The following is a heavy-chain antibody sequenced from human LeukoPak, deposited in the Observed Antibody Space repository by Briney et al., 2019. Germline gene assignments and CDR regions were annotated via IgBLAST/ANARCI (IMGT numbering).Heavy chain of an antibody. CDR3: ARDNYGDYDGGGY. D-gene: IGHD4-17*01. CDR1: GFTFDDYG. CDR2: INGNGGST. Sequence: GGSLRLSCAASGFTFDDYGMSWVRQAPGKGLEWVSGINGNGGSTGYADSVKGRFTISRDNAKNSLYLQMNSLRAEDMALYHCARDNYGDYDGGGYWGQGTLVTVSS. J-gene: IGHJ4*02. V-gene: IGHV3-20*01.